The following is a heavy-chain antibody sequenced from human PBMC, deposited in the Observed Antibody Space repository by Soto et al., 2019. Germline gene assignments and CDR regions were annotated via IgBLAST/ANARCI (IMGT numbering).Heavy chain of an antibody. V-gene: IGHV3-30-3*01. Sequence: ESGGGVVQPGRSLRLSCAASGFTFSSYAMHWVRQAPGKGLEWVAVISYDGSNKYYADSVKGRFTISRDNSKNTLYLQMNSLRAEDTAVYYCARTSGSYLPAYYYYYGMDVWGQGTTVTVSS. D-gene: IGHD1-26*01. CDR3: ARTSGSYLPAYYYYYGMDV. J-gene: IGHJ6*02. CDR2: ISYDGSNK. CDR1: GFTFSSYA.